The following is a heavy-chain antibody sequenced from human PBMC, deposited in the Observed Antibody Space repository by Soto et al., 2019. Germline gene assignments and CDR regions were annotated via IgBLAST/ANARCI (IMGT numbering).Heavy chain of an antibody. Sequence: SETLSLTCAVYGGSFSGYYWSWIRQPPGKGLEWIGEINHSGSTNYNPSLKSRVTISVDTSKNQFSLKLSSVTAADTAVYYCARVPVGWLNPYYYYGMDVWGQGTTVTVSS. CDR1: GGSFSGYY. CDR2: INHSGST. D-gene: IGHD6-19*01. V-gene: IGHV4-34*01. CDR3: ARVPVGWLNPYYYYGMDV. J-gene: IGHJ6*02.